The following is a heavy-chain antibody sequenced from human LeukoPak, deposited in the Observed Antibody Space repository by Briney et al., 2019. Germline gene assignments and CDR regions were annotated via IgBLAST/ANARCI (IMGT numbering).Heavy chain of an antibody. CDR3: ARLSSSAWSAIDY. CDR1: GYSFTSFW. Sequence: GESLKISCKGSGYSFTSFWIGWVRQMPGKGLEWMGIIYPGDSSLRYSPSFQGQVTISADKSITTAYLQWSSLKASDTAMYHCARLSSSAWSAIDYWGQGALVTVSS. D-gene: IGHD6-19*01. V-gene: IGHV5-51*01. J-gene: IGHJ4*02. CDR2: IYPGDSSL.